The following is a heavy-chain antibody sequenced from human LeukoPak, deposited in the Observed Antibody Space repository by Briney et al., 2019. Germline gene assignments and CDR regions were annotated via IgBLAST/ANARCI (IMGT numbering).Heavy chain of an antibody. V-gene: IGHV3-74*01. Sequence: PGGSLRLSCADSGFSFSNSWMHWVRQAPGKGLVWVSRINSDGSSAIYADSVKGRFTVSRDNARNTLYLQMNSLRAEDTAVYYCARDMITLGGVVDYWGQGSLVNVSS. CDR1: GFSFSNSW. CDR2: INSDGSSA. J-gene: IGHJ4*02. CDR3: ARDMITLGGVVDY. D-gene: IGHD3-16*01.